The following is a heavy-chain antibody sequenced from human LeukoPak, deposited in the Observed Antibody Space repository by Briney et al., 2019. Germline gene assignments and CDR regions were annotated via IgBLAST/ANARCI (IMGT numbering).Heavy chain of an antibody. V-gene: IGHV3-23*01. J-gene: IGHJ6*03. Sequence: GGSLSLSCAASGFTFSSYAMSWVRQAPGKGLEWVSAISGSGGSTYYADSVKGRFTISRDNSKNTLYLQMNSLRAEDTAVYYCAKRPNYYDSSGYPGLGYYYMDVWGKGTTVTVSS. CDR3: AKRPNYYDSSGYPGLGYYYMDV. CDR1: GFTFSSYA. D-gene: IGHD3-22*01. CDR2: ISGSGGST.